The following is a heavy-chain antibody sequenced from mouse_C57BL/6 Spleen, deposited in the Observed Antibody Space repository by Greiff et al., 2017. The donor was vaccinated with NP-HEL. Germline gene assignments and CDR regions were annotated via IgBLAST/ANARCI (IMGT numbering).Heavy chain of an antibody. D-gene: IGHD2-3*01. CDR1: GYSITSGYY. V-gene: IGHV3-6*01. CDR3: ARWLPYYYAMDY. Sequence: VQLQQSGPGLVKPSQSLSLTCSVTGYSITSGYYWNWIRQFPGNKLEWMGYISYDGSNNYNPSLQNRISITHDTSKNQFFLKLNSVTTEDTATYYCARWLPYYYAMDYWGQGTSVTVSS. CDR2: ISYDGSN. J-gene: IGHJ4*01.